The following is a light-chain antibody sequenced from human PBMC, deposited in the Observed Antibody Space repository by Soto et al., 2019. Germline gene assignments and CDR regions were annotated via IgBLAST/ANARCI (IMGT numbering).Light chain of an antibody. Sequence: EIVLTQSPATLSLSPGERATLSCRASQSISNYLAWYQQKPGQAPRLLIYDASSRASDIPARFSGSGSGTDFSLTITSLEPEDFAFYYCQQGSNRPNTFGQGTKLQLK. CDR2: DAS. CDR1: QSISNY. CDR3: QQGSNRPNT. V-gene: IGKV3-11*01. J-gene: IGKJ2*01.